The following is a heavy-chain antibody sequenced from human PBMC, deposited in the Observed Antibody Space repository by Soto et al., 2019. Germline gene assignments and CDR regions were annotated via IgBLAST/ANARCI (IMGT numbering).Heavy chain of an antibody. CDR1: GGSFSGYY. Sequence: QVQLQQWGAGLLKPSETLSLTCAVYGGSFSGYYWSWIRQPPGKGLEWIGEINHSGSTNYNPSLKRRVTISVDPSKNQFSLKLSSVTAADTAVYYCARAGQLWFREQFDYWGQGTLVTVSS. V-gene: IGHV4-34*01. D-gene: IGHD5-18*01. J-gene: IGHJ4*02. CDR2: INHSGST. CDR3: ARAGQLWFREQFDY.